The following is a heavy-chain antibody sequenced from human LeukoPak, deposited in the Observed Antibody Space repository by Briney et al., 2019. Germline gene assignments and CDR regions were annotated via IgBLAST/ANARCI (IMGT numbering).Heavy chain of an antibody. CDR1: GFTFSTYG. CDR3: ATTAAAGQLDY. Sequence: GGSLRLSCAASGFTFSTYGMAWVRQAPGKGREWVSSITDSGGSTYYADSVKGRFTIFRDNSKNTLYVQMNSLRAEDTAIYYCATTAAAGQLDYWGQGTLVTVSS. D-gene: IGHD6-13*01. J-gene: IGHJ4*02. CDR2: ITDSGGST. V-gene: IGHV3-23*01.